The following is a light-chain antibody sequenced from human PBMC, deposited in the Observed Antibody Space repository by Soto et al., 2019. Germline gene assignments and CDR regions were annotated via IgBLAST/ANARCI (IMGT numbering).Light chain of an antibody. CDR2: LGS. CDR1: QTLLNSNGYNY. Sequence: DVVMTQSPLSLPVTPGEPASISCRSSQTLLNSNGYNYLDWYLQRPGQSPQLLIFLGSNRASGVPDRFSGSGSGTDFTLKISRXXXEDVGVYYCMQALQSPRTFGQGTKLEIK. V-gene: IGKV2-28*01. CDR3: MQALQSPRT. J-gene: IGKJ2*02.